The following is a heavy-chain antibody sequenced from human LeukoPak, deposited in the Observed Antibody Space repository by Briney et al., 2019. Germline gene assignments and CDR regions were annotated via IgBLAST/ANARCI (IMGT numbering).Heavy chain of an antibody. CDR3: ARDVRGGHFDY. CDR2: IKGDGSEK. V-gene: IGHV3-7*01. Sequence: GGSLRLSCAASGFTFSNYWMSWVRQAPGKGLEWVANIKGDGSEKSYEDSVKGRFTISRDNARNSLYLQMSNLRAEDMAVYYCARDVRGGHFDYWGQGTLVTVSS. J-gene: IGHJ4*02. CDR1: GFTFSNYW. D-gene: IGHD2-15*01.